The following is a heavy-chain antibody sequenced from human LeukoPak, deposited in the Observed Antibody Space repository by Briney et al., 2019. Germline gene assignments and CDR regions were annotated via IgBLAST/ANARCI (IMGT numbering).Heavy chain of an antibody. D-gene: IGHD6-6*01. Sequence: GASVKVSCKASGGTFSSYAISWVRQAPGQGLEWMGRIIPIFGIANYAQKFQVGVTITADKSTSTACMELSSLRSEDTAVYYCAKAIAARPGNWFDPWGRGTLVTVSS. CDR2: IIPIFGIA. CDR3: AKAIAARPGNWFDP. J-gene: IGHJ5*02. V-gene: IGHV1-69*04. CDR1: GGTFSSYA.